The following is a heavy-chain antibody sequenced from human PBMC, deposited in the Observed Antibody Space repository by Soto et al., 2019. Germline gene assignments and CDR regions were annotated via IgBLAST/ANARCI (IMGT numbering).Heavy chain of an antibody. J-gene: IGHJ4*02. CDR3: ARDPYGGMAGEYFES. CDR1: GFGFSNHA. CDR2: ISYDGKNK. D-gene: IGHD3-16*01. Sequence: GGSLRLSCAASGFGFSNHALHWIRQAPGKGLEWVAVISYDGKNKFYADSMKGRFAISRDNSKNTLYLQMDSLRVEDTAIYYCARDPYGGMAGEYFESCGLGTLVTVSS. V-gene: IGHV3-30*09.